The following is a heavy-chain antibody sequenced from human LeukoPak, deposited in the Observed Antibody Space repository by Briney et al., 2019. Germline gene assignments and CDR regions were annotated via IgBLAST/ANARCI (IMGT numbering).Heavy chain of an antibody. CDR2: ISYDGSNK. CDR3: ARGPSSIAAPPEN. CDR1: GFTFSSYA. D-gene: IGHD6-6*01. Sequence: GGSLRLSCAASGFTFSSYAMHWVRQAPGKGLEWVAVISYDGSNKYYADSVKGRFTISRDNSKNTLYLQMNSLRAEDTAVYYCARGPSSIAAPPENWGQGTLVTVSS. V-gene: IGHV3-30-3*01. J-gene: IGHJ4*02.